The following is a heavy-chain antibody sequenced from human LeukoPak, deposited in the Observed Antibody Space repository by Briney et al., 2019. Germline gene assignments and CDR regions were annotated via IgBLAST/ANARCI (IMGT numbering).Heavy chain of an antibody. Sequence: SVTLSLTCTVSGGSISRYYWSWIRPPAARGVEWIGRIYTSGITNYKPSLKSPVTMSVDTSKDQFSLKLSSVTAADTAVYYCARVVSGYDFAWFDPWGQGTLVTVSS. CDR3: ARVVSGYDFAWFDP. D-gene: IGHD5-12*01. CDR1: GGSISRYY. V-gene: IGHV4-4*07. J-gene: IGHJ5*02. CDR2: IYTSGIT.